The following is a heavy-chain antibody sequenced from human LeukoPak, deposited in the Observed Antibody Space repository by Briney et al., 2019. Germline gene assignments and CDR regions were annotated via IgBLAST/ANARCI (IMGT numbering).Heavy chain of an antibody. CDR3: AHRKYVDTWSCFDY. J-gene: IGHJ4*02. Sequence: ESGPPLVKPTQTLTLTCSFSGFSLSTRAVAVGWIRQPPGKALEWLALIYWDDDKRYNPSLENRPTITKDPSRNQVVLTMTNMDPVDTATYYCAHRKYVDTWSCFDYWGQGALVTVSS. CDR2: IYWDDDK. D-gene: IGHD2-8*02. V-gene: IGHV2-5*02. CDR1: GFSLSTRAVA.